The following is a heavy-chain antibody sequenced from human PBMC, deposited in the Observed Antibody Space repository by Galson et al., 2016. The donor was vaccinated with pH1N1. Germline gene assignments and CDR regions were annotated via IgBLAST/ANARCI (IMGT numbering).Heavy chain of an antibody. CDR2: MYTSGTT. CDR3: ARDRVALTGIFDY. J-gene: IGHJ4*02. CDR1: GASLDDYY. Sequence: SETLSLTCSVSGASLDDYYWSWIRQPAGKGLEWIGRMYTSGTTTYNPSLESRVSISVDTSKNQFSLRLSSVTAADTAVYFCARDRVALTGIFDYWGQGALVTVSS. V-gene: IGHV4-4*07. D-gene: IGHD3-10*01.